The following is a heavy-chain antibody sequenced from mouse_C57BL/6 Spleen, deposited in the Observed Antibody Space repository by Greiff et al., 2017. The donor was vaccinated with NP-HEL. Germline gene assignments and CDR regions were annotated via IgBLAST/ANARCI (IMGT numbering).Heavy chain of an antibody. V-gene: IGHV5-9*01. Sequence: EVQLQESGGGLVKPGGSLKLSCAASGFTFSSYTMSWVRQTPEKRLEWVATISGGGGNTYYPDSVKGRFTISRDNAKNTLYLQMSSLRSEDTALYYCARGNYGSGTRGYFDVWGTGTTVTVSS. CDR3: ARGNYGSGTRGYFDV. D-gene: IGHD1-1*01. CDR1: GFTFSSYT. J-gene: IGHJ1*03. CDR2: ISGGGGNT.